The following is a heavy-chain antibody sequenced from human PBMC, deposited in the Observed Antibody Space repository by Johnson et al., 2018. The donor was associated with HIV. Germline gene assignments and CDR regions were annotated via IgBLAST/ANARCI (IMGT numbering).Heavy chain of an antibody. D-gene: IGHD3-3*01. V-gene: IGHV3-23*04. Sequence: VQLVESGGGLVQPGGSLRLSCAASGFTVSSNYMSWVRQAPGKGLEWVSAISGSGGSTYYADSVKGRFTISRDNSKNTLYLQMNSLRAEDTAVYYCARSLTIFGVVGAFDIWGHGTMVTVSS. J-gene: IGHJ3*02. CDR3: ARSLTIFGVVGAFDI. CDR1: GFTVSSNY. CDR2: SGSGGST.